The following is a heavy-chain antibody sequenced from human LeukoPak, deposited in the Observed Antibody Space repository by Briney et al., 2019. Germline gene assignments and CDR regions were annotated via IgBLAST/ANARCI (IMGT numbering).Heavy chain of an antibody. CDR2: IYHRGST. CDR1: GYSINSGYY. CDR3: ARGTTTVVTGYFAY. Sequence: SETLCLTCTVSGYSINSGYYWGWIRQPPGKGLEWIGSIYHRGSTYYNPSIKRRLTISVDTSKNQFSLKLNSATAADTAVYYCARGTTTVVTGYFAYWGQGTLVTVSS. D-gene: IGHD4-23*01. J-gene: IGHJ4*02. V-gene: IGHV4-38-2*02.